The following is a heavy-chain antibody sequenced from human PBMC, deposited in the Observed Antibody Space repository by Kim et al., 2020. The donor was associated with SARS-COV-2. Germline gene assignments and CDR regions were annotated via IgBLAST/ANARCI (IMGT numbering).Heavy chain of an antibody. J-gene: IGHJ6*02. Sequence: GGSLRLSCAASGFTFSSYGMHWVRQAPGKGLEWVAVISYDGSNKYYADSVKGRFTISRDNSKNTLYLQMNSLRAEDTAVYYCAKESGSGSYYAWTYDYYGMDVWGQGTTVPLSS. D-gene: IGHD3-10*01. CDR1: GFTFSSYG. CDR2: ISYDGSNK. CDR3: AKESGSGSYYAWTYDYYGMDV. V-gene: IGHV3-30*18.